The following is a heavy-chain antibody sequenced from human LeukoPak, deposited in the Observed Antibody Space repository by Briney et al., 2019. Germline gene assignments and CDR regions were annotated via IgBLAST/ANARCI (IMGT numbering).Heavy chain of an antibody. CDR1: GYTFTSYG. CDR2: ISAYNGNT. CDR3: ARDQIDYGDPIHYYYYGMDV. D-gene: IGHD4-17*01. Sequence: GASVKVSRKASGYTFTSYGISWVRQAPGQGLEWMGWISAYNGNTNYAQKLQGRVTMTTDTSTSTAYMELRSLRSDDTAVYYCARDQIDYGDPIHYYYYGMDVWGQGTTVTVSS. V-gene: IGHV1-18*01. J-gene: IGHJ6*02.